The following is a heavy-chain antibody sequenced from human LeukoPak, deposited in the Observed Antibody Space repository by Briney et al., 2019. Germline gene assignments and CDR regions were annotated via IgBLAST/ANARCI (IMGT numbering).Heavy chain of an antibody. D-gene: IGHD4-17*01. CDR3: AKDSSGDYLDY. CDR2: ISWNSGSI. Sequence: GGSLRLSCAASGFTFDDYAMHWVRQAPGKGLEWVSGISWNSGSIGYADSVKGRFTISRDNAKNSLYLQTNSLRAEDTALYYCAKDSSGDYLDYWGQGTLVTVSS. V-gene: IGHV3-9*01. CDR1: GFTFDDYA. J-gene: IGHJ4*02.